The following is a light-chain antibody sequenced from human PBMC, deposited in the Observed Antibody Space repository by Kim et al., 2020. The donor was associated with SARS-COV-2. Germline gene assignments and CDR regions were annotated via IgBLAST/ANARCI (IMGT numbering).Light chain of an antibody. Sequence: EIVLTQSPATLSVSPGERATLSCRASQSVDSNLAWYQQKRGQRPRLLIYGASNRATGIPARFSGRGSGTEFTLTISSLQSEDFAVYYCQQYNDWPALTFGGGTKVDIK. J-gene: IGKJ4*01. V-gene: IGKV3D-15*01. CDR1: QSVDSN. CDR3: QQYNDWPALT. CDR2: GAS.